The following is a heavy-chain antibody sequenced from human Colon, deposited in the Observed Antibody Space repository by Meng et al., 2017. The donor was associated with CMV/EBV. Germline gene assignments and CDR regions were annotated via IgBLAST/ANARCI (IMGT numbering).Heavy chain of an antibody. CDR2: IKTDGSEK. V-gene: IGHV3-7*01. CDR3: ARSPVLDSTGN. Sequence: SCAASGFTFSTYWLSWVRQAPGKGLEWVANIKTDGSEKYYVDSVKGRFTISRDNAKSSLSLEMNNLRAEDTAMYYCARSPVLDSTGNWGQGTLVTVSS. J-gene: IGHJ4*02. CDR1: GFTFSTYW. D-gene: IGHD4-17*01.